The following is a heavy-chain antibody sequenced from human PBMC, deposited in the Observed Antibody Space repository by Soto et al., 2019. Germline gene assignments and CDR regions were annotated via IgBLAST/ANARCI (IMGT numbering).Heavy chain of an antibody. V-gene: IGHV3-30*03. CDR3: VRDPHTSGRFEWVSMTLSIDFDY. Sequence: PVGSLRLSCAASGFTFSSYGMHWVRQAPGKGLEWVAVTSYDGNNKYYADSVKGRFTISRDNSKSTLYLQMNSLKIEDTAVYYCVRDPHTSGRFEWVSMTLSIDFDYWGQGTLVTVSS. D-gene: IGHD6-19*01. J-gene: IGHJ4*02. CDR1: GFTFSSYG. CDR2: TSYDGNNK.